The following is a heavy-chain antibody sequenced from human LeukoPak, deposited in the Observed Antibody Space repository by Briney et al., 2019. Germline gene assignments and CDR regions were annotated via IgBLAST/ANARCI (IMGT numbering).Heavy chain of an antibody. CDR2: ISGSSTSI. D-gene: IGHD2-2*01. CDR3: TTDSLVVPAAPDY. CDR1: GFTFSTYA. Sequence: GGSLRLSCAASGFTFSTYAMTWVRQAPGKGLEWVSAISGSSTSIYSADSVKGRFTISRDNSKNTLYLQMNSLRAEDTAVYYCTTDSLVVPAAPDYWGQGTLVTVSS. J-gene: IGHJ4*02. V-gene: IGHV3-23*01.